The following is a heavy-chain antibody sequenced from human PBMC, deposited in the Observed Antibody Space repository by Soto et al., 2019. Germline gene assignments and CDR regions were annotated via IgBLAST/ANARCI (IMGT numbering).Heavy chain of an antibody. CDR3: ARDLPAARYGHNWFDP. Sequence: PSETLSLTCTVSGGSISSYYWSWIRQPAGKGLEWIGRIYTSGSTNYNPSLKSRVTMSVDTSKNQFSLKLGSVTAADTAVYYCARDLPAARYGHNWFDPWGQGTLVTVSS. CDR1: GGSISSYY. D-gene: IGHD4-17*01. V-gene: IGHV4-4*07. J-gene: IGHJ5*02. CDR2: IYTSGST.